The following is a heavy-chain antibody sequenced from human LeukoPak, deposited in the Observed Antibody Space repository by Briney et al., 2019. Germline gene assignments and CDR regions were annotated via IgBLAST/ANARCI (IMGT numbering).Heavy chain of an antibody. CDR3: ARGGRWKLPRPYAFDI. J-gene: IGHJ3*02. V-gene: IGHV1-46*01. Sequence: GASVKVSCKASGYTFTSYDINWVRQATGQGLEWMGIINPSGGSTSYAQKFQGRVTMTRDMSTSTVYMELSSLRSDDTAVYYCARGGRWKLPRPYAFDIWGQGTMVTVSS. D-gene: IGHD1-26*01. CDR1: GYTFTSYD. CDR2: INPSGGST.